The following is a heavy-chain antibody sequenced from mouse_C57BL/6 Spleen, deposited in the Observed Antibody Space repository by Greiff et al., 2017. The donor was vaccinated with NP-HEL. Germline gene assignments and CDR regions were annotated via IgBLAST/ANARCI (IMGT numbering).Heavy chain of an antibody. CDR3: ARTGSSYDYFDY. J-gene: IGHJ2*01. D-gene: IGHD1-1*01. V-gene: IGHV1-69*01. CDR1: GYTFTSYW. CDR2: LDPSDSYT. Sequence: QVQLQQPGAELVMPGASVKLSCKASGYTFTSYWMHWVKQRPGQGLEWIGELDPSDSYTNYNHKFKGKSTLTVDKSSSTAYMQLSSLTSEDSAVYYCARTGSSYDYFDYWGQGTTLTVSS.